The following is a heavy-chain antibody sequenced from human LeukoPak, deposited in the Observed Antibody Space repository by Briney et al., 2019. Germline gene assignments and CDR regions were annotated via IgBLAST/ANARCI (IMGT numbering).Heavy chain of an antibody. CDR1: GFTFSSYS. CDR3: ARDFHDIAAADAFDI. J-gene: IGHJ3*02. V-gene: IGHV3-21*01. D-gene: IGHD6-13*01. Sequence: GGSLRLSCAASGFTFSSYSMNWVRRAPGKGLEWVSSIGSSSSYIYYADSVKGRFTISRDNAKNSLYLQMNSLRAEDTAVYYCARDFHDIAAADAFDIWGQGTMVTVSS. CDR2: IGSSSSYI.